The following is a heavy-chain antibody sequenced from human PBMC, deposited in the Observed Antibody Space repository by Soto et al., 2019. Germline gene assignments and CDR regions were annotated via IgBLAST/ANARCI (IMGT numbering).Heavy chain of an antibody. J-gene: IGHJ5*02. D-gene: IGHD6-13*01. Sequence: QVQLQESGPGLVKPSGTLSLTCAVSGGSITSTYWWSWVRQPPGKGLEWIGEIYHSGSTNYNPSLKGRVTISVDKAKNQFPLKPSSVTAADTAVYYCAGWGGAKQQLDPWGQGTLVTVSS. CDR1: GGSITSTYW. CDR3: AGWGGAKQQLDP. V-gene: IGHV4-4*02. CDR2: IYHSGST.